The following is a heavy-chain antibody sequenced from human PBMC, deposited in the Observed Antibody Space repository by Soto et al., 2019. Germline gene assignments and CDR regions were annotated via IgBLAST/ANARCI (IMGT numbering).Heavy chain of an antibody. V-gene: IGHV3-30-3*01. CDR2: ISYDGSNK. D-gene: IGHD2-2*01. J-gene: IGHJ4*02. Sequence: GGSLRLSCAASGFTFSSYAMHWVRQAPGKGLEWVAVISYDGSNKYYADSVKGRFTISRDNSKNTLYLQMNSLRAEDTAVYYCAREWDIVVVPAAKYFDYWGQGTLVTVSS. CDR1: GFTFSSYA. CDR3: AREWDIVVVPAAKYFDY.